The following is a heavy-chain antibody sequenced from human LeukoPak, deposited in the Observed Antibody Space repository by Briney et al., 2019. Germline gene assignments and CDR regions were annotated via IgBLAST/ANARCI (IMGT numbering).Heavy chain of an antibody. CDR1: GFTFSSYT. CDR3: ARGEAVAGTCFDS. Sequence: PGGSLRLSCAASGFTFSSYTMNWVRQAPGKGLEWISYITSSGSAIDYADSVKGRFTISRDNAKNSLYLQMNSLRAEDTAVYSCARGEAVAGTCFDSWGQGTLVTVSS. J-gene: IGHJ4*02. D-gene: IGHD6-19*01. CDR2: ITSSGSAI. V-gene: IGHV3-48*04.